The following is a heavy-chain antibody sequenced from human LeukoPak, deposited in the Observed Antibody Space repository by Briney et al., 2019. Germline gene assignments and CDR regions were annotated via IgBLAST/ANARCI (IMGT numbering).Heavy chain of an antibody. Sequence: GGSLRLSCAASGFTVSSNYMSWVRQAPGKGLEWVSVIYGGGSTYYADSVKGRFTISRDNSKNTLYLQMNSLRAEDTAVYYCAREKDHGEFDPWGQGTLVTVSS. J-gene: IGHJ5*02. CDR2: IYGGGST. D-gene: IGHD3-3*01. V-gene: IGHV3-53*01. CDR1: GFTVSSNY. CDR3: AREKDHGEFDP.